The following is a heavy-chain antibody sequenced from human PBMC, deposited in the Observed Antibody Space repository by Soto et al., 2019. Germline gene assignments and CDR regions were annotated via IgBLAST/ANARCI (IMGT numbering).Heavy chain of an antibody. V-gene: IGHV4-59*01. J-gene: IGHJ5*02. Sequence: SETLSLSCTVSGGSISSYYWSWIRQPPGKGLEWIGYIYYSGSTNYNPSLKSRVTISVDTSKNQFSLKLSSVTAADTAVYYCARNTALVIGDWFDPWDQATLVTVSS. CDR1: GGSISSYY. CDR3: ARNTALVIGDWFDP. CDR2: IYYSGST. D-gene: IGHD5-18*01.